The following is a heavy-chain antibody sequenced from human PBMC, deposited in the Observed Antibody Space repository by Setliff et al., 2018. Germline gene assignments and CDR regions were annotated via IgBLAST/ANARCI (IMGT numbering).Heavy chain of an antibody. CDR3: ARDGVFYARDF. CDR2: ISSTGDDI. V-gene: IGHV3-21*01. Sequence: LRLSCAASGFTFSHFAVTWVRQSPGRGLEWVSSISSTGDDIYYTDPVKGRFTISRDNAENSLYLQMNSLRAEDTGVYYCARDGVFYARDFWGQGTTVTVSS. D-gene: IGHD3-10*01. J-gene: IGHJ6*02. CDR1: GFTFSHFA.